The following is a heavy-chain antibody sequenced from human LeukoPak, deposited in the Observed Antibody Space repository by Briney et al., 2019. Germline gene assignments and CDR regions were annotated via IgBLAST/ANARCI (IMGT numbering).Heavy chain of an antibody. Sequence: GGSLRLSCAASGFTVRTKYMSWVRQAPGKGLEWVSLIYSSGTTYYSDPVQGRFTISRDNSKNSLYLEMNSLRAEDTAVYYCARVGGVPAAHFDSWGQGTLVTVSS. CDR2: IYSSGTT. CDR1: GFTVRTKY. D-gene: IGHD2-2*01. V-gene: IGHV3-53*01. J-gene: IGHJ4*02. CDR3: ARVGGVPAAHFDS.